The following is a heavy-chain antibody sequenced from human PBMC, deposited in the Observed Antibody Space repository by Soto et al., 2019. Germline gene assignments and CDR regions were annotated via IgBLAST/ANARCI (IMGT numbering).Heavy chain of an antibody. J-gene: IGHJ4*02. CDR2: IYYSGST. D-gene: IGHD6-13*01. Sequence: PSETLSLTCTFSGGSISSSSYYLGWIRQPPGKGLEWIGSIYYSGSTYYNPSLKSRVTISVDTSKNQFSLKLSSVTAADTAVYYCASRRAAAATLDYWGQGTLVTVSS. CDR3: ASRRAAAATLDY. V-gene: IGHV4-39*01. CDR1: GGSISSSSYY.